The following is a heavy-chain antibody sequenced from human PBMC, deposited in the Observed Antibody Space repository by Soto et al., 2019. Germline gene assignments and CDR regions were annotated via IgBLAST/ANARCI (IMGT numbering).Heavy chain of an antibody. D-gene: IGHD3-3*01. CDR2: ISSSGSTI. V-gene: IGHV3-11*01. CDR3: ARGDFYDFWSGYPPATTYYYGMDV. CDR1: GFTFSDYY. Sequence: PGGSLRLSCAASGFTFSDYYMSWIRQAPGKGLEWVSYISSSGSTIYYADSVKGRFTISRDNAKNSLYLQMNSLRAEDTAVYYCARGDFYDFWSGYPPATTYYYGMDVWGQGTTVTVSS. J-gene: IGHJ6*02.